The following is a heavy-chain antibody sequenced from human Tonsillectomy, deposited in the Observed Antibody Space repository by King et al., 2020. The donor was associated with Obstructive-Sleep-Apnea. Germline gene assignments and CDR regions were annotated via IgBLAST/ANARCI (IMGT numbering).Heavy chain of an antibody. CDR3: ARDLMVGTTAVDY. Sequence: VQLVESGGGLVKPGGSLRLSCAASGFTFSDYYMSWIRQAPGKGLEWVSYISSSGSTIYYADSVKGRFTISRDNAKNSLYLQMNSLIAEDPAVYYCARDLMVGTTAVDYWGQGTLVTVSS. D-gene: IGHD1-26*01. V-gene: IGHV3-11*01. CDR1: GFTFSDYY. J-gene: IGHJ4*02. CDR2: ISSSGSTI.